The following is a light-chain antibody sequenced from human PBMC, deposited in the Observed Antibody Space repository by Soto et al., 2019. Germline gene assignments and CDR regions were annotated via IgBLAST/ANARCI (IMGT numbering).Light chain of an antibody. CDR3: QQYNTWPYT. V-gene: IGKV3-15*01. J-gene: IGKJ2*01. CDR1: QSVSGN. CDR2: GAS. Sequence: IVMTQSPATLSVSPGERATLSCRASQSVSGNLAWYQQKPGQAPRLLIFGASTRATGIPARFRGTGSGTEFTLTISSLQSEDFAVYYCQQYNTWPYTFGQGTKLEI.